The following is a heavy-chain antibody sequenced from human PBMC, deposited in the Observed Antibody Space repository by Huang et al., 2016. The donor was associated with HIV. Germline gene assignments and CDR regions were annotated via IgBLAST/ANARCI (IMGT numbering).Heavy chain of an antibody. J-gene: IGHJ4*02. D-gene: IGHD3-3*01. CDR2: ITDEEDNK. CDR3: ARGPIRCLAWLVNFDY. V-gene: IGHV3-30*03. CDR1: VVTFSSYG. Sequence: QILLLESGGGVVQPGRSLRLSFAASVVTFSSYGMHWVRQAQGKGLELVAVITDEEDNKYYADSVRCRFTISRDNAKNTLYLQMNSHRIEDTAVYYCARGPIRCLAWLVNFDYWGQGALVTVSS.